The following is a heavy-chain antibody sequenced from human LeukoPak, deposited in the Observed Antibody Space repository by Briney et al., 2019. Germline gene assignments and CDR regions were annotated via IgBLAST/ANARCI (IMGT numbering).Heavy chain of an antibody. CDR2: IYYTGST. Sequence: SETLSLTCTVSGRSISSFYWSWIRQPPGQGLEWLGYIYYTGSTNYNPSLKSRVTISVDTSKNQFSLKLSSVTAADTAVYYCARSKDAFDIWGQGTMVTVSS. J-gene: IGHJ3*02. V-gene: IGHV4-59*08. CDR3: ARSKDAFDI. CDR1: GRSISSFY.